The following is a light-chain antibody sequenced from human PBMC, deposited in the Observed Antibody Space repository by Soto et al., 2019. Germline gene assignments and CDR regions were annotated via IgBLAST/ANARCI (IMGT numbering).Light chain of an antibody. CDR1: SSDVGGYNY. Sequence: QSALTQPASVSGTPGQSTTLSCTGTSSDVGGYNYVSWYQQHPGKAPKLLIYDVTNRPSGVSNRFSGSKSGNTASLTISGLQAEDEADYYCSSYRSSSPVYVFGPGTKVTVL. V-gene: IGLV2-14*03. CDR2: DVT. J-gene: IGLJ1*01. CDR3: SSYRSSSPVYV.